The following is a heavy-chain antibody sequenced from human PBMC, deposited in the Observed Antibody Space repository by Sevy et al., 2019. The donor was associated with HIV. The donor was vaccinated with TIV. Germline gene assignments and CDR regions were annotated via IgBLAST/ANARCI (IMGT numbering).Heavy chain of an antibody. CDR1: GYTLTELS. CDR3: ATAPGRVTNFDAFDI. J-gene: IGHJ3*02. Sequence: ASVKVSCKVSGYTLTELSMHWVRQAPGKGLEWMGGFDPEDGETIYAQKFQGRVTMTEDTSTDTAYMELSSLRSEDTAVYYCATAPGRVTNFDAFDIWCQGTMVTVSS. V-gene: IGHV1-24*01. CDR2: FDPEDGET. D-gene: IGHD1-1*01.